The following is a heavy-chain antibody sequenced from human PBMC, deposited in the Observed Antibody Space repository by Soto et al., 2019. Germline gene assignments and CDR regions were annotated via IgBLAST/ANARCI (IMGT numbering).Heavy chain of an antibody. D-gene: IGHD3-10*01. J-gene: IGHJ4*02. CDR3: ARANYYGSPGDFDY. Sequence: GGSLRLSCAASGFTFSSYSMNWFRQAPGKGLELVSYISSSSSTIYYADSVKGRFTISRDNAKNSLYLQMNSLRAEDTAVYYFARANYYGSPGDFDYWGQGTLVTVSS. CDR2: ISSSSSTI. CDR1: GFTFSSYS. V-gene: IGHV3-48*01.